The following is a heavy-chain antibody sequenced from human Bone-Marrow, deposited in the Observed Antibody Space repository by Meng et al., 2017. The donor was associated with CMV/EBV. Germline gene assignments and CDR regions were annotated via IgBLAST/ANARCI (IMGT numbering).Heavy chain of an antibody. J-gene: IGHJ6*02. CDR1: GFTFDDYT. Sequence: GESLKISCAASGFTFDDYTMHWVRQAPGKGLEWVSSINPDSDYIQSADSLKGRFTISRDNAKNSLYLRMSGLRVEDTAVYYCARDQEGTRIPSPIHYGLDVWGQGTTVTVSS. CDR3: ARDQEGTRIPSPIHYGLDV. CDR2: INPDSDYI. D-gene: IGHD5-18*01. V-gene: IGHV3-21*06.